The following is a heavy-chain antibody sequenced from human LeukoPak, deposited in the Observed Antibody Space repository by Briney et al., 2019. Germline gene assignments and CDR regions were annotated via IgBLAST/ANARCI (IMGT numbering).Heavy chain of an antibody. CDR2: ICDEGSNK. J-gene: IGHJ4*02. D-gene: IGHD3-10*01. CDR1: GFTFSSYG. V-gene: IGHV3-33*01. CDR3: ARDSYYYGSGSYPFDY. Sequence: PGRSLRLSCAASGFTFSSYGMHWVRQAPGKGLECVGVICDEGSNKYYADSVKGRFTISRDNSKNTLHLQLNSLRAEDTAVYYCARDSYYYGSGSYPFDYWGQGTLVTVSS.